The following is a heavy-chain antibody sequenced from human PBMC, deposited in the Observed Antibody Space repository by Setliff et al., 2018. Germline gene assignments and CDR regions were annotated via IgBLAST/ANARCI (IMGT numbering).Heavy chain of an antibody. D-gene: IGHD3-10*01. J-gene: IGHJ5*02. CDR3: ARWGSLGS. Sequence: GGSLRLSCAASGFTFSDSWMSWVRQAPGKGLEWVANINQDGSDKYHADSLKGRFTISRDNAKDSLYLQMNSLRAEDTAMYYCARWGSLGSWGQGTLVTV. CDR2: INQDGSDK. V-gene: IGHV3-7*03. CDR1: GFTFSDSW.